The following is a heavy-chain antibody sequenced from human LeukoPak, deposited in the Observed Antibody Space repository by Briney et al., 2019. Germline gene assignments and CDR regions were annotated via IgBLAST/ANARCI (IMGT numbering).Heavy chain of an antibody. D-gene: IGHD5-18*01. CDR1: GFTFSSYA. Sequence: PGGSLRLSCAASGFTFSSYAMHWVRQAPGKGLEWVAVISYDGSNKYYADSVKGRFTISRDNSKNTLYLQMNSLRAEDTAVYYCAKGYIGLSYDYWGQGTLVTVSS. CDR3: AKGYIGLSYDY. CDR2: ISYDGSNK. J-gene: IGHJ4*02. V-gene: IGHV3-30-3*01.